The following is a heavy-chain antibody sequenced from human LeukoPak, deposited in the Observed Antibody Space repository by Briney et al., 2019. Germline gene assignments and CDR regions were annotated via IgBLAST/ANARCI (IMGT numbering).Heavy chain of an antibody. CDR2: IKKDGSEK. J-gene: IGHJ4*02. V-gene: IGHV3-7*01. Sequence: GGSLRLSCAASGFTFSNYWMTWVRQAPGKGLEWVANIKKDGSEKYYVESLEGRFAISGDNVKNSLYLQMNSLRAEDTAVYYCARDLQDGVPTGYWGQGTLVIVS. CDR3: ARDLQDGVPTGY. CDR1: GFTFSNYW. D-gene: IGHD4-17*01.